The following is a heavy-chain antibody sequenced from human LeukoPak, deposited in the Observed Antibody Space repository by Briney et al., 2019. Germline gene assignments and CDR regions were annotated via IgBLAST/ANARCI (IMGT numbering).Heavy chain of an antibody. CDR2: IYYTGSS. Sequence: SETLSLTCTVSGGSISRYFWSWIRQPPGKGLEWIGNIYYTGSSNYNPSLKSRVTISVDTSKNQFSLKMSSVTAADTAVYFCARRLGTRSCRNWFDTWGQGTLVTVSS. D-gene: IGHD2-2*01. CDR1: GGSISRYF. J-gene: IGHJ5*02. V-gene: IGHV4-59*08. CDR3: ARRLGTRSCRNWFDT.